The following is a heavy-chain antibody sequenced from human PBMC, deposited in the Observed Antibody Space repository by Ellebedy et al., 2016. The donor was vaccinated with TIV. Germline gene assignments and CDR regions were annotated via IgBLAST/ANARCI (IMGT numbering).Heavy chain of an antibody. Sequence: GESLKISCAASGFTFSVYGINWVRQAPGKGLEWVSLSSAIGDTFYAESVKDRFTISRDSSKNTLYLQMNSLRVEDTAVYYCARDAARSGWISDYWGQGTLVTVSS. V-gene: IGHV3-23*01. CDR2: SSAIGDT. J-gene: IGHJ4*02. CDR1: GFTFSVYG. D-gene: IGHD6-19*01. CDR3: ARDAARSGWISDY.